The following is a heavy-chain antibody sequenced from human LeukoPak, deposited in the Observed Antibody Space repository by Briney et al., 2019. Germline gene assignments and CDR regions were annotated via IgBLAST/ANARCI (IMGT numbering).Heavy chain of an antibody. CDR2: INHSGST. J-gene: IGHJ5*02. CDR3: ATRRVVPFPLLWLKSGFDP. D-gene: IGHD3-10*01. V-gene: IGHV4-34*01. CDR1: GGSFSGYY. Sequence: SETLSLTCAVYGGSFSGYYWSWIRQPPGKGLEWIGEINHSGSTNYNPSLKSRVAISVDTSKNQFSLKLSSVTAADTAVYYCATRRVVPFPLLWLKSGFDPWGQGTLVTVSS.